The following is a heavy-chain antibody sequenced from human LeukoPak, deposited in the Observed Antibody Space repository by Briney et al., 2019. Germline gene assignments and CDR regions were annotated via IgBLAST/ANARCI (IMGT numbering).Heavy chain of an antibody. CDR2: MNPNSGNT. CDR3: ARGVTMVRGVPAVWFDP. D-gene: IGHD3-10*01. J-gene: IGHJ5*02. V-gene: IGHV1-8*01. Sequence: ASVKVSCKASGYTFTSYDINWVRQATGQGLEWMGWMNPNSGNTGYAQKFQGGVTMTRNTSISTAYMELSSLRSEDTAVYYCARGVTMVRGVPAVWFDPWGQGTLVTVSS. CDR1: GYTFTSYD.